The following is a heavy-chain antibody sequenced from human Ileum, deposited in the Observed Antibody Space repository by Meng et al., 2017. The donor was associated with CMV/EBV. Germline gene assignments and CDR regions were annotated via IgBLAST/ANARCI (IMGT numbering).Heavy chain of an antibody. D-gene: IGHD3-22*01. CDR2: RNTANDNT. V-gene: IGHV1-3*04. CDR1: EYTFTSYA. J-gene: IGHJ4*02. CDR3: SIDTSGYHYKY. Sequence: SGKAYEYTFTSYAIHWVRKEPGQRPEWMGWRNTANDNTKYSQKFQGRVTTTRDTSASTAYMELNSLRSEDTAVYYCSIDTSGYHYKYWGQGTLVTVSS.